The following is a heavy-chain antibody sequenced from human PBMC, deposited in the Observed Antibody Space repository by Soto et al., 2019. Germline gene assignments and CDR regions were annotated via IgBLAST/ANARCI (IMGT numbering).Heavy chain of an antibody. Sequence: GGSLRLSCAASGFTFSSYSMNWVRQAPGKGLEWVSSISSSSSYIYYADSVKGRFTISRDNAKNSLYLQMNSLRAEDTAVYYCARDYKGRGSGGSWPRKEYYYYGMDVWGQGTTVTVSS. CDR1: GFTFSSYS. CDR2: ISSSSSYI. J-gene: IGHJ6*02. CDR3: ARDYKGRGSGGSWPRKEYYYYGMDV. D-gene: IGHD2-15*01. V-gene: IGHV3-21*01.